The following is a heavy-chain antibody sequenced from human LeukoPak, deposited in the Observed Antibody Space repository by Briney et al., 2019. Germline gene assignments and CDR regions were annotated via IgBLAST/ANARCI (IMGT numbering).Heavy chain of an antibody. J-gene: IGHJ5*02. Sequence: SETLSLTCTVSGGSISSSSYYWGWIRQPPGKGLEWIGSIYYSGSTYYNPSLKSRVTISVDTSKNQFSLKLSSVTAADTAVYYCARRIYTGYCGSTSCYNWFDPWGQGTLVTVSS. CDR2: IYYSGST. CDR3: ARRIYTGYCGSTSCYNWFDP. CDR1: GGSISSSSYY. D-gene: IGHD2-2*01. V-gene: IGHV4-39*01.